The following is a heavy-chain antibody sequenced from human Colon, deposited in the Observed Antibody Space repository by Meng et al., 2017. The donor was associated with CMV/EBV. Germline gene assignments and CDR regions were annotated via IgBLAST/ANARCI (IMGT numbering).Heavy chain of an antibody. CDR3: ARGYDYTNYVPIDS. CDR1: GYIFNHYG. J-gene: IGHJ4*02. CDR2: ISGFNGKT. D-gene: IGHD4-11*01. Sequence: ASVKVSCKASGYIFNHYGLNWVRQAPGQGLEWLGWISGFNGKTYFAQNFQDRLTLTTDTSASTAYMELRGLKSDDTAIYYCARGYDYTNYVPIDSWGQGILVTVSS. V-gene: IGHV1-18*01.